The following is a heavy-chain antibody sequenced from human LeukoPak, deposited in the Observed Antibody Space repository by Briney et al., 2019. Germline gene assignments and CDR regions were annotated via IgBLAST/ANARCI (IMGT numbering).Heavy chain of an antibody. CDR1: GYTFSSYG. CDR3: ARDQGIYNHRIIDS. V-gene: IGHV1-18*01. CDR2: ISAYNGNT. J-gene: IGHJ4*02. D-gene: IGHD5-12*01. Sequence: ASLKVSCKASGYTFSSYGISWVRQAPGQGLEWMGWISAYNGNTNFAQEFQGRVTMTTDTSTSTASMELRSLRSDDTAAYYCARDQGIYNHRIIDSWGQGTLVTVSS.